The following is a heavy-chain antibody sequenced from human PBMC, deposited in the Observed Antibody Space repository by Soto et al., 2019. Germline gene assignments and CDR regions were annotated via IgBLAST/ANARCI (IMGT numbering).Heavy chain of an antibody. D-gene: IGHD4-17*01. V-gene: IGHV3-15*01. CDR2: IKSKTDGGTT. CDR3: TSPDPDYGEDYYYYYMDV. Sequence: RGSLRLSCAASGFTFSNAWMSWVRQAPGKGLEWVGRIKSKTDGGTTDYAAPVKGRFTTSRDDSKNTLYLQVNSLKTEDTAVYYCTSPDPDYGEDYYYYYMDVWGKGTTVTVSS. J-gene: IGHJ6*03. CDR1: GFTFSNAW.